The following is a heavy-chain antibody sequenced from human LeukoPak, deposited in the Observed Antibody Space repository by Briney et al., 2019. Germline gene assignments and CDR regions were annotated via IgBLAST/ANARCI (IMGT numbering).Heavy chain of an antibody. V-gene: IGHV3-7*05. Sequence: GGSLRLSCAVSGFTFNRNWMSWVRQAPGKGLEWVANIKQEGSEKDYVDSVKGRFTISRDNAKNSLYLQMNSLRAEDTAVYCCATGGHYYGGWGQGTLVTVSS. CDR1: GFTFNRNW. J-gene: IGHJ4*02. D-gene: IGHD3-10*01. CDR3: ATGGHYYGG. CDR2: IKQEGSEK.